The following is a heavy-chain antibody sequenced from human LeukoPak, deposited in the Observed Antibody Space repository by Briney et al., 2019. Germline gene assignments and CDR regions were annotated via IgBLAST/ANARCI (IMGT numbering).Heavy chain of an antibody. CDR2: ISSSSSYI. Sequence: GGSLRLSCAASGFTFSSYSMNWVRQAPGKGLEWVSSISSSSSYIYYADSVKGRFTISRDNAKNSLYPRMNSLRAEDTAIYYCTRVGYIDEGIDYWGQGTLVTVSS. D-gene: IGHD5-24*01. J-gene: IGHJ4*02. CDR3: TRVGYIDEGIDY. V-gene: IGHV3-21*01. CDR1: GFTFSSYS.